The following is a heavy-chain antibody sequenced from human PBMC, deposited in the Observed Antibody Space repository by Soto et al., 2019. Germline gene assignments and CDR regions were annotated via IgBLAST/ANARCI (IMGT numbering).Heavy chain of an antibody. J-gene: IGHJ4*02. V-gene: IGHV3-23*01. Sequence: GGSQRLSCAASGFTFSSYAMSWVRQAPGKGLEWVSAISGSGGSTYYADSVKGRFTISRDNSKNTLYLQMNSLRAEDTAVYYCAKGPFYGDYVGYFDDWGQGTLVTVSS. D-gene: IGHD4-17*01. CDR1: GFTFSSYA. CDR2: ISGSGGST. CDR3: AKGPFYGDYVGYFDD.